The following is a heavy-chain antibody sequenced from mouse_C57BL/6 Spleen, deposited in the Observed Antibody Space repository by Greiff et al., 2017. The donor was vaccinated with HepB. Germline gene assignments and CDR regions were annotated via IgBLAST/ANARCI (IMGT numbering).Heavy chain of an antibody. J-gene: IGHJ3*01. D-gene: IGHD1-1*01. CDR3: ARHGDYYDSSYSFAWFAY. CDR2: FYPGSGSI. Sequence: VQLQQSGAELVKPGASVKLSCKASGYTFTEYTIHWVKQRSGQGLEWIGWFYPGSGSIKYNEKFKDKATLTADKSSSTVYMELSRLTSEDSAVYFCARHGDYYDSSYSFAWFAYWGQGTLVTVSA. V-gene: IGHV1-62-2*01. CDR1: GYTFTEYT.